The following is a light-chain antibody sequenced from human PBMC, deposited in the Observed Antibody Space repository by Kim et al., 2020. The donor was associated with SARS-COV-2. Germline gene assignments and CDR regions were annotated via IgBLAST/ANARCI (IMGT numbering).Light chain of an antibody. CDR1: QGIRNY. V-gene: IGKV1-27*01. J-gene: IGKJ4*01. CDR2: AAS. Sequence: ASVGDRVTITCRARQGIRNYLAWYQQKPGKVPKLLIYAASTLQSGVPSRFSGSGSGTDFTLTISSLQPEDVATYYCQKYNSSPLTFGGGTKVDIK. CDR3: QKYNSSPLT.